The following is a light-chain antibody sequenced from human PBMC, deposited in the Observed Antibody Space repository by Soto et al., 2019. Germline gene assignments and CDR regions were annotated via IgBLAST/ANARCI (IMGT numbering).Light chain of an antibody. V-gene: IGKV1-5*01. CDR2: GAS. CDR1: QSIINW. CDR3: QQYDSFSGT. J-gene: IGKJ1*01. Sequence: DVQMTQSPSTLSASVGCRVTITCRASQSIINWLAWYQQKPGKAPKLLIYGASSLESGVPSRFSGSGSGTEFTLTITNLQPDDFETYYCQQYDSFSGTFGQGTKVDIK.